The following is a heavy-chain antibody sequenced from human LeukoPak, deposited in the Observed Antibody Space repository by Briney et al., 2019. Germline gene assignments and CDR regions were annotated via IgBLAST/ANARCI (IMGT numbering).Heavy chain of an antibody. D-gene: IGHD6-19*01. Sequence: GRSLRLSCAASGFTFSSYGMHWVRQAPGKGLEWVAVISYDGSNKYYADSVNGRFTISRDNSKNTLYLQMNSLRAEDTAVYYCAKDRAGIAVAGFDYWGQGTLVTVSS. V-gene: IGHV3-30*18. J-gene: IGHJ4*02. CDR2: ISYDGSNK. CDR1: GFTFSSYG. CDR3: AKDRAGIAVAGFDY.